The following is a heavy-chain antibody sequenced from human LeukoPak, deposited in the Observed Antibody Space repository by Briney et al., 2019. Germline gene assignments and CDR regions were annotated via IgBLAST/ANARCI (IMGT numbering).Heavy chain of an antibody. J-gene: IGHJ5*02. CDR2: ISGSGGST. CDR3: AKPPYSSSATGWFGP. D-gene: IGHD6-6*01. V-gene: IGHV3-23*01. Sequence: GGSLRLSCAASGFTFSSYAMSWVRQAPGKGLEWVSAISGSGGSTYYADSVKGRFTISRDNSKNTLYLQMNSLRAEDTAVYYCAKPPYSSSATGWFGPWGQGTLVTVSS. CDR1: GFTFSSYA.